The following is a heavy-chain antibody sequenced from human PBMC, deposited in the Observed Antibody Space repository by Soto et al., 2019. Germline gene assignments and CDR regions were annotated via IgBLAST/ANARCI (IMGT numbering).Heavy chain of an antibody. D-gene: IGHD6-19*01. J-gene: IGHJ6*02. CDR3: ARDRLANV. Sequence: XGSLRVSCVASGFTFSDYYMSWIRQAPGKGLEWISSISSSAGTIYYGDSVKGRFTISRDNAKNSLFLQVNSLRAEDTDVYYCARDRLANVWGQGTTVTVSS. V-gene: IGHV3-11*01. CDR1: GFTFSDYY. CDR2: ISSSAGTI.